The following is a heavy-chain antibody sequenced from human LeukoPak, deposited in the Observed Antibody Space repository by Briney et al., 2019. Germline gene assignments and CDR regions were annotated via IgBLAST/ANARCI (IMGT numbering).Heavy chain of an antibody. D-gene: IGHD2-15*01. CDR1: GGTFSSYA. CDR2: IIPILGIA. V-gene: IGHV1-69*04. J-gene: IGHJ5*02. CDR3: ARGGLGGNWFDP. Sequence: SVKVSCKASGGTFSSYAISWVRQAPGQGLEWMGRIIPILGIANYTQKFQGRVTITADKSTSTAYMELSSLRSEDTAVYYCARGGLGGNWFDPWGQGTLVTVSS.